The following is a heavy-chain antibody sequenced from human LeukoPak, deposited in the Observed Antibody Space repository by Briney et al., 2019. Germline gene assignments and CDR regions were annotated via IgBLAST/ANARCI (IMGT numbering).Heavy chain of an antibody. Sequence: GGSLRLSCAASGFTFSTYAMHWVRQAPGKGLEWVAVISYDGSNKYYADSVKGRFTISRDNSRNTLYLQMNSLRAEDTAVYCCARDVGGFYYCYGMDVWGQGTTVTVSS. J-gene: IGHJ6*02. CDR2: ISYDGSNK. CDR3: ARDVGGFYYCYGMDV. D-gene: IGHD3-3*01. V-gene: IGHV3-30-3*01. CDR1: GFTFSTYA.